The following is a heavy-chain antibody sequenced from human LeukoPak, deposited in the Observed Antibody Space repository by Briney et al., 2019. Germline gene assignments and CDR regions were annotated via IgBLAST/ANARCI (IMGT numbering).Heavy chain of an antibody. J-gene: IGHJ4*02. CDR3: ARGRNWNLHFDY. CDR1: GGSISSSSYY. V-gene: IGHV4-39*01. CDR2: IYYSGST. Sequence: PSETLSLTCTVSGGSISSSSYYWGWTHQPPGKGLEWIGNIYYSGSTYYNPSLKSRVTISVDTSKNQFSLKLSSVTAADTAVYYCARGRNWNLHFDYWGQGTLVTVSS. D-gene: IGHD1-7*01.